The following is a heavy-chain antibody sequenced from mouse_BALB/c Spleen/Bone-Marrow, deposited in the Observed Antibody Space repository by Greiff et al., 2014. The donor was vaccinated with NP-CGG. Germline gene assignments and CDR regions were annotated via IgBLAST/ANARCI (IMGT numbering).Heavy chain of an antibody. D-gene: IGHD1-1*01. J-gene: IGHJ2*01. V-gene: IGHV5-9-4*01. CDR1: GFTFSSYA. CDR3: ARVLYSEGYFDY. CDR2: ISSGGSYT. Sequence: EVQLVESGGGLVKPGGSLTVSCVASGFTFSSYAMSWVRQSPEKRLEWVAEISSGGSYTYYPDTVTGRFTISRDNAKNTLYLEMSRMTSEDTAMYYCARVLYSEGYFDYGGQGTTLTVSS.